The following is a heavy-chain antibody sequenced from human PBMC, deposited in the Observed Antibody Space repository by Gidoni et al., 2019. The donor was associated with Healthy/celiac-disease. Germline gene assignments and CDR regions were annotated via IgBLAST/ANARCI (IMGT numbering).Heavy chain of an antibody. J-gene: IGHJ5*02. CDR3: ARGLFDFWSGYRGWFDP. Sequence: QVQLVESGGGVVQPGRSLRLSCAASGVPFSSYGMHWVRQAPGKGLEWVAVISYDGSNKYYADSVKGRFTISRDNSKNTLYLQMNSLRAEDTAVYYCARGLFDFWSGYRGWFDPWGQGTLVTVSS. V-gene: IGHV3-30*04. CDR1: GVPFSSYG. CDR2: ISYDGSNK. D-gene: IGHD3-3*01.